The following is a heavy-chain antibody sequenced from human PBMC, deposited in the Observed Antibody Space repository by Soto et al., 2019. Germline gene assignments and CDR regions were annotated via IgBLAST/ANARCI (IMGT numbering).Heavy chain of an antibody. V-gene: IGHV1-69*01. CDR2: IIPIFGTA. CDR1: GGTFSSYA. D-gene: IGHD2-21*02. Sequence: QVQLVQSGAEVKKPGSSVKVSCKASGGTFSSYAISWVRQAPGQGLEWMGGIIPIFGTANYAQKFQGRVTITADESTSTAYMELSSLRSEDTGVYYCARGKHIVVVTAMGEDWYFDLWGRGTLVTVSS. CDR3: ARGKHIVVVTAMGEDWYFDL. J-gene: IGHJ2*01.